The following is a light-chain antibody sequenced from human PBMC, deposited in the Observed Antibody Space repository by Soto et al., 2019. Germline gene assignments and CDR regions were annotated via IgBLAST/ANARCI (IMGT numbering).Light chain of an antibody. CDR1: QDINTY. CDR2: AAS. J-gene: IGKJ5*01. CDR3: QQRKSYPLT. V-gene: IGKV1-9*01. Sequence: DIQLTQSPSFLSASVGDRVTITCRASQDINTYLAWYQQKPGKAPKLLIFAASTLQNGVPSRFSGSVSGTEFTVTITSLQPEDFATYYCQQRKSYPLTFGQGTRLEIK.